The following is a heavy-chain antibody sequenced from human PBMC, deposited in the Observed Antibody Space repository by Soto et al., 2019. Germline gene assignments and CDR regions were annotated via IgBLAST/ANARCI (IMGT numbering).Heavy chain of an antibody. CDR2: INTDNGDT. J-gene: IGHJ5*02. V-gene: IGHV1-3*04. D-gene: IGHD1-20*01. CDR1: GYTFTSYN. CDR3: ARVGIKYVRWFDP. Sequence: QVQLVQSGAEVKMPGASVKVSCKASGYTFTSYNIQWVRQAPGQSLEWMGWINTDNGDTKYSQNFQDRVTITRDTSATTAYMELSSLRTEDTAVYFCARVGIKYVRWFDPWGQGSLVTVSS.